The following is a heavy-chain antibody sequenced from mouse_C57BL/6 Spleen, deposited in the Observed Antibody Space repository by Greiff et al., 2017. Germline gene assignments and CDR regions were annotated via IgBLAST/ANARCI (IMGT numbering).Heavy chain of an antibody. Sequence: EVHLVESGGGLVKPGGSLKLSCAASGFTFSDYGMHLVRQAPEKGLEWVAYISSGSSTIYYADTVKGRFTISRDNAKNTLFLQMTSLRSEDTAMYYCAKHRALVAKDEAMDYWGQGTSGTVSS. D-gene: IGHD1-1*01. CDR2: ISSGSSTI. V-gene: IGHV5-17*01. CDR1: GFTFSDYG. CDR3: AKHRALVAKDEAMDY. J-gene: IGHJ4*01.